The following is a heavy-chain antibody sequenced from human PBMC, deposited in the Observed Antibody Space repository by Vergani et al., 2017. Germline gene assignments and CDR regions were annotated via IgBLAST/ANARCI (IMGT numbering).Heavy chain of an antibody. Sequence: EVKLVESGGGLVQPGGSLSLSCAASGFTFSTYWMSWVRQAPGKGLEWVANIKQDGSEKNYVDSVKGRFTISRDNAKNSLYLQMNSLRAEDTAVYYCAREGQLGFYYFDYWGQGTLVTVSS. J-gene: IGHJ4*02. CDR2: IKQDGSEK. V-gene: IGHV3-7*03. D-gene: IGHD1-1*01. CDR1: GFTFSTYW. CDR3: AREGQLGFYYFDY.